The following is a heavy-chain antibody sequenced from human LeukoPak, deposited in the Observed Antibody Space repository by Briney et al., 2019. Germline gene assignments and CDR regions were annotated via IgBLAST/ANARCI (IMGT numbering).Heavy chain of an antibody. CDR3: ARGGYSSPWYYDSSGYYFAGS. CDR2: ISGSGGST. V-gene: IGHV3-23*01. D-gene: IGHD3-22*01. Sequence: GGSLRLSCAASGFTFSSYAMSWVRQAPGKGLEWVSAISGSGGSTYYADSVKGRFTISRDNAKSSLYLQMNSLRDEDTAVYYCARGGYSSPWYYDSSGYYFAGSWGQGTLVTVSS. CDR1: GFTFSSYA. J-gene: IGHJ5*02.